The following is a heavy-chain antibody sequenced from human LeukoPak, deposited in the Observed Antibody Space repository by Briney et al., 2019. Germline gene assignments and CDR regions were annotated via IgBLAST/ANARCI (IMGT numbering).Heavy chain of an antibody. D-gene: IGHD1-1*01. Sequence: PGTSLRLSCVASGFTFKSYGMHWVRQAPGKGLEWVAMTWYDGSNKYYADSVKGRFTISRDNSKNTVSLQTNSLRVEDTALYYCGRGTSGGANTLDPSGQGSLATVSS. CDR1: GFTFKSYG. CDR3: GRGTSGGANTLDP. V-gene: IGHV3-33*01. CDR2: TWYDGSNK. J-gene: IGHJ5*02.